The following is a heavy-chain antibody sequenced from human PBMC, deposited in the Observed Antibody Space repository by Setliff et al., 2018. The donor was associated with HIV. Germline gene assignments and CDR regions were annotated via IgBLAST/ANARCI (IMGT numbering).Heavy chain of an antibody. Sequence: KTSETLSLTCTVSGVSITSHYWNWIRQSPGKGLEWIGFGHHSGHTRQNPSLASRVTISVDMSKNQFSLKLNSLSAADTAVYYCASLFHDTSAPWLNYFDHWGQGTLVTVSS. J-gene: IGHJ4*02. V-gene: IGHV4-4*09. CDR1: GVSITSHY. D-gene: IGHD3-22*01. CDR3: ASLFHDTSAPWLNYFDH. CDR2: GHHSGHT.